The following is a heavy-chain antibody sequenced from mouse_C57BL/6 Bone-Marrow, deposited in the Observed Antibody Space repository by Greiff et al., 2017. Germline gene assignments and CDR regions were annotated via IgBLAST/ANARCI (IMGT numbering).Heavy chain of an antibody. CDR3: ARSDYYDGFAY. CDR1: GYTFTSYW. V-gene: IGHV1-55*01. CDR2: IYPGSGST. J-gene: IGHJ3*01. Sequence: QVQLQQPGAELVQPGASVKMSCKASGYTFTSYWITWVKQRPGQGLEWSGEIYPGSGSTNSNEKFKSKATLTVDTSSSTAYMQLSSLTSEDSAVYYCARSDYYDGFAYWGQGTLVTVTA. D-gene: IGHD1-1*01.